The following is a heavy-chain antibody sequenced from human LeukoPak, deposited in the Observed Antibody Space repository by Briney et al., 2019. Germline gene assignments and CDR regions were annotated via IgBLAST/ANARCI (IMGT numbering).Heavy chain of an antibody. CDR2: INPNSGGT. J-gene: IGHJ4*02. CDR3: ARERTGPQFQKAFDD. V-gene: IGHV1-2*02. Sequence: GASVKVSCKASGYTFTGYYMHWVRQAPGQGLEWMGWINPNSGGTNYAQKFQGRVTMTRDTSISTAYMELSRLRSDDTAVYYCARERTGPQFQKAFDDWGQGTLVTVSS. CDR1: GYTFTGYY. D-gene: IGHD1-14*01.